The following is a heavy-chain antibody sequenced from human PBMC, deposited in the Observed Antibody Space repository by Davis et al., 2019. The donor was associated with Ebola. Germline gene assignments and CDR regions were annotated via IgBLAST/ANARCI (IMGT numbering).Heavy chain of an antibody. Sequence: PGGSLRLSCAASGFSFANYGMNSVRQAPGKGLEWVSSINSISSTIFYADSVKGRFTISRDNAKNSLYLQMNSLRDEDTAVYYCARDRGYSGYEDYWGQGTLVTVSS. CDR2: INSISSTI. D-gene: IGHD5-12*01. CDR1: GFSFANYG. CDR3: ARDRGYSGYEDY. V-gene: IGHV3-48*02. J-gene: IGHJ4*02.